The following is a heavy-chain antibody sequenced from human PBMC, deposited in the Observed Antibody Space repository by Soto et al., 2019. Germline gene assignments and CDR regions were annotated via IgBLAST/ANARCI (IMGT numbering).Heavy chain of an antibody. D-gene: IGHD6-13*01. CDR1: GFTFSSYW. CDR2: INSDGSST. V-gene: IGHV3-74*01. J-gene: IGHJ4*02. CDR3: ARGPEGINWYTHPIDY. Sequence: GGSLRLSCAASGFTFSSYWMHWVRQVPGKGLVWVSRINSDGSSTSYADSVKGRFTIYRDNAKNMLYLQMNSLRVEDTAVYYCARGPEGINWYTHPIDYWGQGTLVTVSS.